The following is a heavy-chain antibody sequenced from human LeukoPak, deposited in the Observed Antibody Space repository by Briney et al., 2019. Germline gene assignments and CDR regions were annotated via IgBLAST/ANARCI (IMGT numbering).Heavy chain of an antibody. Sequence: GGSLRLSCAASGFTFSSYSMNWVRQSPGQGMEWLSSISSNSNYIHYADSVKGRFTISRDNAKNSLFLQMNSLRAEDTAVYYCARAGLRFLEWLFGNFDYWGQGTLVTVSS. CDR3: ARAGLRFLEWLFGNFDY. D-gene: IGHD3-3*01. V-gene: IGHV3-21*01. CDR2: ISSNSNYI. J-gene: IGHJ4*02. CDR1: GFTFSSYS.